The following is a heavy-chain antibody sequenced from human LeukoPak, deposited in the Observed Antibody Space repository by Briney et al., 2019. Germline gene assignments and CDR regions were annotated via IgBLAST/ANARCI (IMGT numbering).Heavy chain of an antibody. J-gene: IGHJ4*02. CDR1: GFTFSNYA. Sequence: GGSLRLSCAASGFTFSNYAMSWVRQAPGKGLEWVSAINSGGGTYYADSVKGRFTISRDNSKNTLYLQMNSLRAEDTAVYYCASWGLWGQGTLVTISS. CDR3: ASWGL. D-gene: IGHD3-16*01. CDR2: INSGGGT. V-gene: IGHV3-23*01.